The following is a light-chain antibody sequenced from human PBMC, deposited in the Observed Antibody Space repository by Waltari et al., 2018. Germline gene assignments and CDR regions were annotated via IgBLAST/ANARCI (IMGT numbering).Light chain of an antibody. CDR3: WLAYTGGIVV. CDR2: DSY. J-gene: IGLJ2*01. CDR1: TGPVTSGNF. V-gene: IGLV7-46*01. Sequence: QAVVTQAPSLTVPPGGTVTLTCGSSTGPVTSGNFPSWLQQKPGQAPRTLIYDSYIRQAWTPARFSASLVGGKAVLTLSGAQAEDEAKYYCWLAYTGGIVVFGGGTELAVL.